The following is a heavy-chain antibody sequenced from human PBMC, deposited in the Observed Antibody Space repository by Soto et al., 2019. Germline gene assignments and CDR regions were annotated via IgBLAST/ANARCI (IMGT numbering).Heavy chain of an antibody. J-gene: IGHJ4*02. V-gene: IGHV3-15*07. CDR1: GFTFNTGW. CDR2: IKSKINGGTI. CDR3: TADLPDWWGYPFDY. D-gene: IGHD2-15*01. Sequence: GGSLRLSCAASGFTFNTGWMIWVRQTPGKGLEWVGRIKSKINGGTIDYAAPVRGRFTISRDDSKHTLYMEMNSLNTEDTAVYYCTADLPDWWGYPFDYWGQGILVPVSS.